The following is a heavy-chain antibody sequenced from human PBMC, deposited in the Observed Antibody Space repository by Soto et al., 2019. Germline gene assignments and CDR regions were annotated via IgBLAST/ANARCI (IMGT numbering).Heavy chain of an antibody. Sequence: QVQLVESGGGVVQPGGSLRLSCVASGFTFSTYGMHWVRQAPGKGLEWVAVVSYDGGNKFYADSVKGRFSISKDNSTDTLYLQMNSLRAEDTAVYYCARARKYDSSGYYRNPDYWGQGTLVTVSS. CDR1: GFTFSTYG. J-gene: IGHJ4*02. D-gene: IGHD3-22*01. CDR2: VSYDGGNK. CDR3: ARARKYDSSGYYRNPDY. V-gene: IGHV3-30*03.